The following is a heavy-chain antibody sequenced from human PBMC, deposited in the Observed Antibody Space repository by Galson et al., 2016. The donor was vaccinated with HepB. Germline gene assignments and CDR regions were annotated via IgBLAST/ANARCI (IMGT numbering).Heavy chain of an antibody. V-gene: IGHV5-51*01. D-gene: IGHD6-13*01. J-gene: IGHJ4*02. CDR1: GYSFASYW. Sequence: QSGAEVKKPGESLKISCQTSGYSFASYWITWVRQTPGQGLEWLVIIYPGDSDTRYNPSFQGQVTISADLSITTAYLQWSSLKPSDTAMYYCVRRAGSYFEFWGQGTLVTVSS. CDR2: IYPGDSDT. CDR3: VRRAGSYFEF.